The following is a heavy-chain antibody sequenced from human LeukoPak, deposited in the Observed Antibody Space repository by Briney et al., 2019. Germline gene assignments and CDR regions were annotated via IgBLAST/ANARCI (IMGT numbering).Heavy chain of an antibody. CDR3: ARLSAYYYGSYFYYYMDV. D-gene: IGHD3-10*01. Sequence: PGGSLRLSCAASGFTFSSYAMYWVRQAPGKGLEWVAVISYDGSNKYYADSVKGRFTISRDNAKNSVYLQMNSLRAEDTALYYCARLSAYYYGSYFYYYMDVWGKGTTVTVSS. CDR2: ISYDGSNK. V-gene: IGHV3-30*04. CDR1: GFTFSSYA. J-gene: IGHJ6*03.